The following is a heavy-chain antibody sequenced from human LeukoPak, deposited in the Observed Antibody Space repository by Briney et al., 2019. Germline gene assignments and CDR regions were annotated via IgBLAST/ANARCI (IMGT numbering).Heavy chain of an antibody. V-gene: IGHV3-7*04. CDR3: ARGYYGMDV. J-gene: IGHJ6*02. CDR2: IRQDGSEK. Sequence: PGGSLRLSCAASGFTFNTYWMNWVRQAPGKGLEWVAKIRQDGSEKYYVDSVKGRFTISRDNAKNSLYLQMNSLRVEDMAAYYCARGYYGMDVWGQGTTVTVSS. CDR1: GFTFNTYW.